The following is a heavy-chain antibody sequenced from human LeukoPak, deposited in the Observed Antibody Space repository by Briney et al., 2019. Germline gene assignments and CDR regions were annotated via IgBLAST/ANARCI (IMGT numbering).Heavy chain of an antibody. Sequence: PSETLSLTCAVYGGSFSGYYWSWIRQPPGKGLEWIGEINHSGSTNYNPSLKSRVTISVDTSKNQFSLKLSSVTAADTAVYYCARGAYDYIWGSYRQYYCFDYWGQGTLVTVSS. J-gene: IGHJ4*02. V-gene: IGHV4-34*01. CDR1: GGSFSGYY. CDR2: INHSGST. D-gene: IGHD3-16*02. CDR3: ARGAYDYIWGSYRQYYCFDY.